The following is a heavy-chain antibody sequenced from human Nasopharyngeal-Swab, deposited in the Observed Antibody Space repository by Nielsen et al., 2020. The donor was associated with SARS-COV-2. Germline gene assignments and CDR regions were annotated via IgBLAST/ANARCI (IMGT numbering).Heavy chain of an antibody. V-gene: IGHV3-48*03. CDR1: GFTFNSYE. Sequence: GESLKISCAASGFTFNSYEMNWVRQAPGKGLEWVSYISSSGSTIYYADSVKGRFTISRDNAKNSLYLQMNSLRAEDTAVYYCASRFDYVPDSPIDYWGQGTLVTVSS. D-gene: IGHD3-16*01. CDR3: ASRFDYVPDSPIDY. J-gene: IGHJ4*02. CDR2: ISSSGSTI.